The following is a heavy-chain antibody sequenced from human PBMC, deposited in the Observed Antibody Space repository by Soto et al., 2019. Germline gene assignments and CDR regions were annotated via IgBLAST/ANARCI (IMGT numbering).Heavy chain of an antibody. D-gene: IGHD2-15*01. Sequence: PSETLSLTCAVSGGSISSGGYSWSWIRQPPGKGLEWIGYIYHSGSTYYNPSLKSRVTISVDRSKNQFSLKLSSVTAADTAVYYCARAGNGYWGTLDPWGQGTLVTVSS. CDR2: IYHSGST. V-gene: IGHV4-30-2*01. CDR3: ARAGNGYWGTLDP. J-gene: IGHJ5*02. CDR1: GGSISSGGYS.